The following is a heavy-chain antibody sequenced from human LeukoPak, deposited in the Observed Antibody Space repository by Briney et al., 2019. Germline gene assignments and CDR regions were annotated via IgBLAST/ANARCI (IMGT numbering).Heavy chain of an antibody. CDR1: GYTFTSYG. Sequence: GASVKVSCKASGYTFTSYGISWVRQAPGQGLEWMGWISAYNGNTNYAQKLQGRVTMTTDTSTSTAYMELKSLRSDDTAVYYCARDRYSGYDSGVVFDYWGQGTLVTVSS. J-gene: IGHJ4*02. CDR3: ARDRYSGYDSGVVFDY. V-gene: IGHV1-18*01. D-gene: IGHD5-12*01. CDR2: ISAYNGNT.